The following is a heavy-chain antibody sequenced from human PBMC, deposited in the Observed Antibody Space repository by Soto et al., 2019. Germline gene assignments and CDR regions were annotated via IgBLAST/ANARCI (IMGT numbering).Heavy chain of an antibody. CDR2: IYRTGST. CDR3: ASRDPGTSVDY. J-gene: IGHJ4*02. CDR1: GGSFTSNNW. D-gene: IGHD1-7*01. V-gene: IGHV4-4*02. Sequence: QVQLQESGPGLVKPSGTLSPTCAVSGGSFTSNNWSTWVRQPPGQGLEWIGEIYRTGSTNSNPSLKSRVTISLNKSENQYSLKVTSLTAADTAVYYCASRDPGTSVDYWGQGTLVTVSS.